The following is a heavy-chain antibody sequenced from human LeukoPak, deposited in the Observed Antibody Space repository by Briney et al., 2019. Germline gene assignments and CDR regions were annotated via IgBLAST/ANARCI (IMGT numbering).Heavy chain of an antibody. Sequence: SETLSLTCTVSGGSISSGDYYWSWIPQPPGKGLEWIGYIYYSGSTYYNPSLKSRVTISVDTSKNQFSLKLSSVTAADTAVYYCARADGDYRAFDIWGQGTMVTVSS. CDR1: GGSISSGDYY. CDR3: ARADGDYRAFDI. V-gene: IGHV4-30-4*01. CDR2: IYYSGST. J-gene: IGHJ3*02. D-gene: IGHD4-17*01.